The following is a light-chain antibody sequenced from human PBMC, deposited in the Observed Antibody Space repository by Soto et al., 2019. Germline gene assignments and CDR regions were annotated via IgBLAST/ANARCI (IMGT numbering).Light chain of an antibody. V-gene: IGKV1-39*01. Sequence: DIEMTQSPSSLSASVGDRVIITCRASQSIRKYLNWYPPTPGKVPTLLIYAASSLQSGVLSRFRCSGAGTDCTRAISSLQPDDVAVDYCQQYGGSTRTFGQGTKVDI. CDR1: QSIRKY. J-gene: IGKJ1*01. CDR3: QQYGGSTRT. CDR2: AAS.